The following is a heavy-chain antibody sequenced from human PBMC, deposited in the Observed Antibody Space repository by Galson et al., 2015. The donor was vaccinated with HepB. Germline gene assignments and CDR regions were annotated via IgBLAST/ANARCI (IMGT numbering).Heavy chain of an antibody. J-gene: IGHJ6*02. CDR3: AREPGADV. CDR2: IDSKGEYR. D-gene: IGHD1-26*01. Sequence: SLRLSCAGSGFTFRSYSINWVRQTPGKGLEWVSSIDSKGEYRNYADSVKGRFTISRDNTKNLLYLQMNNLRVDDTAVYYCAREPGADVWGQGTTVIVSS. CDR1: GFTFRSYS. V-gene: IGHV3-21*04.